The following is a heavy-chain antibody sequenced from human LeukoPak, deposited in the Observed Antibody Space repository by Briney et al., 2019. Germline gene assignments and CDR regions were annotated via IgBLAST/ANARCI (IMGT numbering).Heavy chain of an antibody. D-gene: IGHD3-9*01. Sequence: GGSLRLSCAASGFTFSNAWMSWVRQAPGKGLECVGRIKSKTDGGTTDYAAPVKGRFTISRDDSKNTLYLQMNSLKTEDTAVYYCTTATRGDYDILTGYYNSDYWGQGTLVTVSS. CDR1: GFTFSNAW. J-gene: IGHJ4*02. CDR2: IKSKTDGGTT. V-gene: IGHV3-15*01. CDR3: TTATRGDYDILTGYYNSDY.